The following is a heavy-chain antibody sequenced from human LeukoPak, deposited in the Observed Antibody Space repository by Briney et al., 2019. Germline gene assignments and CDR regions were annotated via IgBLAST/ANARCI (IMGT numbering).Heavy chain of an antibody. CDR3: ATGGLYDLLDY. CDR1: GYTLTELS. CDR2: FEPADGEI. D-gene: IGHD3-9*01. J-gene: IGHJ4*02. V-gene: IGHV1-24*01. Sequence: ASVKVSCRVSGYTLTELSMHWVRQAPGKGLEWMGGFEPADGEIIYAQKFQGRVTMTEDTSTDTAFMELRSLRSEDTAVYYCATGGLYDLLDYWGQGTLVTVSS.